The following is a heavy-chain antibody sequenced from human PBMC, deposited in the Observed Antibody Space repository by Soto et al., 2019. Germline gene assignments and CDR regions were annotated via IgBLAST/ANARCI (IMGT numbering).Heavy chain of an antibody. D-gene: IGHD6-13*01. V-gene: IGHV1-18*01. Sequence: ASVKVSCKASGYTFTSYAISWLRQAPGQGLEWMGWIGAYNGNTNYAQKLQGRVTMTTDTSTSTAYMELRNLRSDDTAVYYCARDCAAAGPFDYWGQGTLVTVSS. J-gene: IGHJ4*02. CDR1: GYTFTSYA. CDR3: ARDCAAAGPFDY. CDR2: IGAYNGNT.